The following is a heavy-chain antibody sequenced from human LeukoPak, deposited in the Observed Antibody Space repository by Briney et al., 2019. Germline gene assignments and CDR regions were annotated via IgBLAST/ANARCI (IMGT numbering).Heavy chain of an antibody. D-gene: IGHD2-15*01. V-gene: IGHV1-2*02. CDR3: VARGSIDY. Sequence: GASVKVSCKASGYTFTSYGISWVRQAPGQGLEWMGWINPNSGGTNYAQKFQGRVTMTRDTSISTAYMELSRLRSDDTAVYYCVARGSIDYWGQGTLVTVSS. CDR1: GYTFTSYG. CDR2: INPNSGGT. J-gene: IGHJ4*02.